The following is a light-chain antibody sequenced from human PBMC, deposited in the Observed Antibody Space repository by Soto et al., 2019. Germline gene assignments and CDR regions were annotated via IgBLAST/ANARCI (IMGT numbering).Light chain of an antibody. CDR2: DVT. V-gene: IGLV2-11*01. CDR1: SSNVGGYSY. Sequence: QSVLTQPRSVSGSPGQSVTISCTGTSSNVGGYSYVSWYQQHPGIAPQLIIYDVTKRPSGVPVRFSGSKSGNTASLTISGLQAEDEADYYCCSYAGSYSWVFGGGTKLTVL. J-gene: IGLJ3*02. CDR3: CSYAGSYSWV.